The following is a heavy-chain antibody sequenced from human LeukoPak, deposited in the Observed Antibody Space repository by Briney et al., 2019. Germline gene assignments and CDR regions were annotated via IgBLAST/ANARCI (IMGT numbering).Heavy chain of an antibody. V-gene: IGHV3-21*04. CDR1: GFTFSSYS. Sequence: GSLRLSCAASGFTFSSYSMNWVRQAPGKGLEWVSSISSSSSYIYYADSVKGRFSISRDNSKNTLYLQMNSLRAEDTAVYYCAKPVVAATHFDYWGQGTLVTVSS. J-gene: IGHJ4*02. CDR2: ISSSSSYI. D-gene: IGHD2-15*01. CDR3: AKPVVAATHFDY.